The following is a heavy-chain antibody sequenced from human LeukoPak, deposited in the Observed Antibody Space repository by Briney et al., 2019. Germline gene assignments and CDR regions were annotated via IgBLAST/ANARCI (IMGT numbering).Heavy chain of an antibody. J-gene: IGHJ3*02. CDR3: AKDILWFGEEGAFDI. Sequence: GGSLRLSCAASGFTFDDYTMHWVRQAPGKGLEWVSLISWDGGSTYYADSVKGRFTISRDNSKNSLYLQMNSLRTADTALYYCAKDILWFGEEGAFDIWGQGTMVTVSS. CDR1: GFTFDDYT. V-gene: IGHV3-43*01. D-gene: IGHD3-10*01. CDR2: ISWDGGST.